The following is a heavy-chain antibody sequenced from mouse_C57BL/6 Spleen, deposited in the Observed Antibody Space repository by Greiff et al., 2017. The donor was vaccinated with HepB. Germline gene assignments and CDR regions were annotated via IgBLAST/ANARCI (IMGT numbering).Heavy chain of an antibody. J-gene: IGHJ1*03. D-gene: IGHD1-1*01. V-gene: IGHV1-47*01. CDR3: ARPGYYGSSWYFDV. CDR1: GYTFTTYP. Sequence: QVQLQQSGAELVKPGASVKMSCKASGYTFTTYPIEWMKQNHGKSLEWIGNFHPYNDDTKYNDKFKGKATLTVEKSSSTVYLELSRLTSDDSAVYYCARPGYYGSSWYFDVWGTGTTVTVSS. CDR2: FHPYNDDT.